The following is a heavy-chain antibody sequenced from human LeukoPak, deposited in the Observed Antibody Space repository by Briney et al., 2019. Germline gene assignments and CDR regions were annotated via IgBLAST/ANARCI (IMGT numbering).Heavy chain of an antibody. CDR1: GYTFTGYY. J-gene: IGHJ4*02. Sequence: ASVKVSCKASGYTFTGYYMHWVRQAPGQGLEWMGWINPNSGGTNYAQKFQGRVTMTRDTSISTAYMELSRLRSDDTAVYYCAGMDYYDSSGLPKSFDYWGQGTLVTVSS. V-gene: IGHV1-2*02. CDR2: INPNSGGT. CDR3: AGMDYYDSSGLPKSFDY. D-gene: IGHD3-22*01.